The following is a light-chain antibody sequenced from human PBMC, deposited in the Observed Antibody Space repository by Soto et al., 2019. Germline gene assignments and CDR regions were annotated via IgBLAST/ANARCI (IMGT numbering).Light chain of an antibody. CDR3: QQYATYST. J-gene: IGKJ1*01. V-gene: IGKV1-5*01. CDR1: QSLSNW. CDR2: GAS. Sequence: DIQMTQSPSTLSASVGDRVTITCRASQSLSNWLAWYQQKPGKAPKLLIYGASSLESGVPSRFSGSGFGTEFTLTISSLQPDDFATYYCQQYATYSTFGQGTKVDIK.